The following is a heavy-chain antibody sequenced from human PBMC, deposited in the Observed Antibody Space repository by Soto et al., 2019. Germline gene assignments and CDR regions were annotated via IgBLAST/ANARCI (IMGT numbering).Heavy chain of an antibody. V-gene: IGHV3-30*13. Sequence: QAQLVESGGGVVQPGRSLRLSCAASGFAFSSYGMHWVRQAPGTGLEWVAVISYDGSLQHYADSVKGRFTISRGNSKNRVLLQMSSLRAEDTAVYYCVSDRGYGHASVPYSWGQGTLVSVSS. CDR1: GFAFSSYG. CDR3: VSDRGYGHASVPYS. J-gene: IGHJ4*02. D-gene: IGHD5-18*01. CDR2: ISYDGSLQ.